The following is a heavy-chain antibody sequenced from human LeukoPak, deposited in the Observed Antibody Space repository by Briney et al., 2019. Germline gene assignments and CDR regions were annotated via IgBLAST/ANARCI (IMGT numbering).Heavy chain of an antibody. CDR3: ARDHFPGGYSGSYSDI. D-gene: IGHD5-12*01. CDR2: TSYDGSNK. J-gene: IGHJ3*02. V-gene: IGHV3-30-3*01. CDR1: GFTFSSYA. Sequence: GRSLRLSCAASGFTFSSYAMHWVRQAPGKGLEWVAVTSYDGSNKYYADSVKGRFTISRDNSKNTLYLQMNSLRAEDTAVYYCARDHFPGGYSGSYSDIWGQGTMVTVSS.